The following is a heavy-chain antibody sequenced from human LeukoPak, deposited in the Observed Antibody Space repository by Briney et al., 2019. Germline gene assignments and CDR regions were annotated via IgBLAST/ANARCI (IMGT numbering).Heavy chain of an antibody. Sequence: PGGSLRLSCAASGFTFSSYGMRWVRQAPGKGLEWVAVIFYDGSNKYYADSVKGRFTISRDNSKNTLYLQMNSLRAEDTALYYCAKASSPGGIVPYYFDYWGQGTLVTVSS. CDR3: AKASSPGGIVPYYFDY. CDR2: IFYDGSNK. V-gene: IGHV3-30*02. J-gene: IGHJ4*02. D-gene: IGHD3-16*01. CDR1: GFTFSSYG.